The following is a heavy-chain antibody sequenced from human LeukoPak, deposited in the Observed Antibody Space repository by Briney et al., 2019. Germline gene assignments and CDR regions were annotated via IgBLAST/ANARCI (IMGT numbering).Heavy chain of an antibody. J-gene: IGHJ4*02. V-gene: IGHV1-2*02. Sequence: ASVKVSCKASGYTFTGYYMHWVRQAPGQGLEWMGWNNPNSGGTNYAQKFQGRVTMTRDTSISTAYMELSRLRSDDTAVYYCARSRDGYYEHFDYWGQGTLVTVSS. CDR1: GYTFTGYY. D-gene: IGHD5-24*01. CDR2: NNPNSGGT. CDR3: ARSRDGYYEHFDY.